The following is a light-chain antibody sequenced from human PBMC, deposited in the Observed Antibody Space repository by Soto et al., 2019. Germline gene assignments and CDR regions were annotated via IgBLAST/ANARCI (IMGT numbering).Light chain of an antibody. CDR2: DDS. CDR3: SSYTSNSHYV. Sequence: QPVLAQPASVSGSHGQSITISCTGTSSDVGGYNHVSWYHHHPGKAPKLLIYDDSHRPSGVSNRFSGSKSGNTASLTISGLQAEDEADYYCSSYTSNSHYVFGTGTKVTVL. J-gene: IGLJ1*01. V-gene: IGLV2-14*03. CDR1: SSDVGGYNH.